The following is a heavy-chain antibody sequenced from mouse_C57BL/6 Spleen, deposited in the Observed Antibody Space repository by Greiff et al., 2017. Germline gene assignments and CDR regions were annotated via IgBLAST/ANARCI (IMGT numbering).Heavy chain of an antibody. CDR2: IDPETGGT. CDR1: GYTFTDYE. J-gene: IGHJ3*01. CDR3: TRRGYYGQFAY. Sequence: QVQLQQSGAELVRPGASVTLSCKASGYTFTDYEMHWVKQTPVHGLEWIGAIDPETGGTAYNQKFKGKAILTADKSSSTAYMELRSLTSEDSAVYYCTRRGYYGQFAYWGQGTLVTVSA. D-gene: IGHD1-1*01. V-gene: IGHV1-15*01.